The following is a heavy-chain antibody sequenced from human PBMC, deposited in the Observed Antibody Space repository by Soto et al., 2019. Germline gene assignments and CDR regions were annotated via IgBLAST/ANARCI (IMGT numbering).Heavy chain of an antibody. CDR2: ISHDGSNK. CDR1: GFTFSSYA. J-gene: IGHJ4*02. Sequence: GGSLRLSCAASGFTFSSYAMHWVRQAPGKGLEWVAVISHDGSNKYYVDSVKGRFTISRDNSKITLYLQMNSLRVEDTAVYYCAREGMYYYDSSGYFVWGQGTLVTVSS. V-gene: IGHV3-30-3*01. D-gene: IGHD3-22*01. CDR3: AREGMYYYDSSGYFV.